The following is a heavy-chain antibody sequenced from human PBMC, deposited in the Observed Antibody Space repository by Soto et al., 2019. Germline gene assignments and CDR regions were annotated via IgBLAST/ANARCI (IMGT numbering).Heavy chain of an antibody. CDR3: TSDSGSYPIPKI. CDR1: IFSFSDAW. J-gene: IGHJ3*02. V-gene: IGHV3-15*07. CDR2: IKSATDGGTT. Sequence: GGSLRLSCAGSIFSFSDAWMNWVRQAPGKGLEWVGRIKSATDGGTTDYAAPVKGRFTISRDDSKNTLYLQMNSLKTEDTAVYYCTSDSGSYPIPKIWGQGTMVTVSS. D-gene: IGHD1-26*01.